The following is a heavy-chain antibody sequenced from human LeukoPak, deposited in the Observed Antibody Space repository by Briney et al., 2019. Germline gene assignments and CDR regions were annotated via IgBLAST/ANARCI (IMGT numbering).Heavy chain of an antibody. V-gene: IGHV3-66*02. CDR1: GFTVSSNY. D-gene: IGHD6-13*01. Sequence: GGSLRLSCAASGFTVSSNYMSWVRQAPGKGLEWVSVIYSGGSTYYADSVKGRFTISRDNSKNTLYLQMNSLRAEDTAVYYCATDSPGIAAAGGVYWGQGTLVTVSS. CDR2: IYSGGST. CDR3: ATDSPGIAAAGGVY. J-gene: IGHJ4*02.